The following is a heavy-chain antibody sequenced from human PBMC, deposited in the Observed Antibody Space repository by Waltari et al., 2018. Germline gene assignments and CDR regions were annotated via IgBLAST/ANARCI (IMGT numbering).Heavy chain of an antibody. CDR3: ARDGVGAGHDLDY. Sequence: EVQLVESGGGLVQPGGSLRLSCAASGFTFSSHWMHWVRQAPGKGPGWVSGSKGDGSRTRYADSVKGRFTISRDNAKNTLYLQMTSLRAEDTAGYYCARDGVGAGHDLDYWGQGTLVTVSS. D-gene: IGHD1-26*01. V-gene: IGHV3-74*01. J-gene: IGHJ4*02. CDR1: GFTFSSHW. CDR2: SKGDGSRT.